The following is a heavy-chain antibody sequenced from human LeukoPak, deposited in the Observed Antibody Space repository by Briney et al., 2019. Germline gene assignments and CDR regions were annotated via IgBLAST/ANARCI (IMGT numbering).Heavy chain of an antibody. D-gene: IGHD3-16*01. CDR1: GFTFSSYG. J-gene: IGHJ4*02. Sequence: GGSLRLCCAASGFTFSSYGMHWVRQAPGKGLEWVAFIRYDGSNKYYADSVKGRFTISRDNSKNTLYLDMNSLRVEDTAVYYCTKDPQFEADWGQGTLATVSS. CDR3: TKDPQFEAD. CDR2: IRYDGSNK. V-gene: IGHV3-30*02.